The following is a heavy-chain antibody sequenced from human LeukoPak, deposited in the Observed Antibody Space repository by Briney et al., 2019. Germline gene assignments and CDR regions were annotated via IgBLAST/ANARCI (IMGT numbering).Heavy chain of an antibody. CDR3: AREPPRGGYSYGYYY. D-gene: IGHD5-18*01. CDR2: ISSSSSYT. Sequence: GGSLRLSCAASGFTFSDYYMSWIRQAPGKGLEWVSYISSSSSYTNYADSVEGRFTISRDNAKNSLYLQMNSLRAEDTAVYYCAREPPRGGYSYGYYYWGQGTLVTVSS. CDR1: GFTFSDYY. J-gene: IGHJ4*02. V-gene: IGHV3-11*06.